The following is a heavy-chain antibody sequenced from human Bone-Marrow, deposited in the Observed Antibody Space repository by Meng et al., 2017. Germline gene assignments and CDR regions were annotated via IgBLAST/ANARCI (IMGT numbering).Heavy chain of an antibody. V-gene: IGHV3-74*01. D-gene: IGHD6-13*01. CDR3: ARDRAAAGIYDY. Sequence: EGQLVESWGGLVQPGGSLSRSCAASGFTFSSYWMHWVRQAPGKGLVWVSRINSDGSSTSYADSVKGRFTISRDNAKNTLYLQMNSLRAEDTAVYYCARDRAAAGIYDYWGQGTLVTVSS. CDR2: INSDGSST. J-gene: IGHJ4*02. CDR1: GFTFSSYW.